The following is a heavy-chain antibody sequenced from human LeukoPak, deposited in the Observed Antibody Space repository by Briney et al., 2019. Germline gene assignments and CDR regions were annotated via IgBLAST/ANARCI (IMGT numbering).Heavy chain of an antibody. Sequence: GRSLRLSCAASGFALSSYGMHWVRQAPGRGLKYVALISYDGNEKYYADSVKGRFSISRDDSKNALYMQMNSLRTDDKALYYCAKDRHYESNVLAYCGLGALFTVSS. J-gene: IGHJ4*02. V-gene: IGHV3-30*18. D-gene: IGHD3-22*01. CDR1: GFALSSYG. CDR2: ISYDGNEK. CDR3: AKDRHYESNVLAY.